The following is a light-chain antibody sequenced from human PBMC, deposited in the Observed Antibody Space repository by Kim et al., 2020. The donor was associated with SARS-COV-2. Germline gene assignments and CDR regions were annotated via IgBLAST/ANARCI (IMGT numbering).Light chain of an antibody. J-gene: IGLJ3*02. CDR3: QTWGTGIGV. CDR1: SGHSSYA. CDR2: LNSDGSH. Sequence: QPVLTQSPSASASLGASVKLTCTLSSGHSSYAIAWHQQQPEKGPRYLMKLNSDGSHNRGDGIPARFSGSSSGAERYLTISSRQSEEEADYYCQTWGTGIGVFGGGTKLTVL. V-gene: IGLV4-69*01.